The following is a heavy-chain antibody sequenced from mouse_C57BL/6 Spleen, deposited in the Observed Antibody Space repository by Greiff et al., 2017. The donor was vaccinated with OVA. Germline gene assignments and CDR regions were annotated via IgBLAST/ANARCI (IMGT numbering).Heavy chain of an antibody. CDR2: IYPRSGNT. CDR3: AREEDYGRAGDFDG. CDR1: GYTFTSYG. J-gene: IGHJ2*01. D-gene: IGHD1-1*01. Sequence: QVQLQQSGAELARPGASVKLSCKASGYTFTSYGISWVKQRTGQGLEWIGEIYPRSGNTYYNEKFKGKATLTADKSSSTAYMELRSLTSEDSAVYFCAREEDYGRAGDFDGWGQGTTLTVSS. V-gene: IGHV1-81*01.